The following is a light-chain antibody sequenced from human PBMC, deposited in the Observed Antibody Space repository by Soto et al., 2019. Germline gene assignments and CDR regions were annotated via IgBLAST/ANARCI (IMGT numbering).Light chain of an antibody. CDR1: QSVSSN. J-gene: IGKJ1*01. Sequence: EIVMTQSPATLAVSPGERATLSCRASQSVSSNLAWYQQKPGQAPRLLIYGASTRATGIPARFSGSGSGTDFTLTIISLQSEDFAVYYCQHYNNWPPWTFGQGTKVEI. CDR2: GAS. V-gene: IGKV3-15*01. CDR3: QHYNNWPPWT.